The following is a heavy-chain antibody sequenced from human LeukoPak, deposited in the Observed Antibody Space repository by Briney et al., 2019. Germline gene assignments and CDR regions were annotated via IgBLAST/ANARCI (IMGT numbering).Heavy chain of an antibody. V-gene: IGHV4-59*12. Sequence: PSETLSLTCTVSGGSISSYYWSWIRQPPGKGLEWIGYIYYSGSTNYNPSLKSRVTISVDTSKNQFSLKLRSVTVADTAVYYCARDSLIDPRFDPWGQGTLVTVSS. CDR3: ARDSLIDPRFDP. J-gene: IGHJ5*02. CDR2: IYYSGST. D-gene: IGHD3-16*02. CDR1: GGSISSYY.